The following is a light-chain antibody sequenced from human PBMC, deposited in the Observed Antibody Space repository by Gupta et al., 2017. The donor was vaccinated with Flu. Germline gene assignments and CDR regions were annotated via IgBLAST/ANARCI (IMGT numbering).Light chain of an antibody. V-gene: IGLV2-14*01. CDR3: SSYTSSSISYV. J-gene: IGLJ1*01. CDR1: SSDVGGYNY. CDR2: EVS. Sequence: QSALTQPASVSGSPGQSITISCTGTSSDVGGYNYVSWYQQHPGKAPQLIIYEVSYRPSGVSNRFSGSKSGNSASLTISGLQAEDEADYYCSSYTSSSISYVFGTGTKVTVL.